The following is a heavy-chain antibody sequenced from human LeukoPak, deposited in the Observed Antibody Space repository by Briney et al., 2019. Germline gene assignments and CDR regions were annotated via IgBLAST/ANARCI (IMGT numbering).Heavy chain of an antibody. D-gene: IGHD3-16*01. CDR1: GFTFSNAR. CDR3: ATYTHWVAGDV. Sequence: GGSLRLSCAASGFTFSNARMSWVRQAPGKGLEWVANMNQDGSEKDYVDSVKGRFTISRDNARNSLYLQMGSLRAEDTAVYYCATYTHWVAGDVWGQGTTVTVSS. J-gene: IGHJ6*02. CDR2: MNQDGSEK. V-gene: IGHV3-7*01.